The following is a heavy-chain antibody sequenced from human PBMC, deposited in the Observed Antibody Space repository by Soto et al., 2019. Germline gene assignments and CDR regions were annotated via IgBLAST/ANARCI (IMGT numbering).Heavy chain of an antibody. J-gene: IGHJ6*02. CDR3: ARVGSYYDFWSGSPTHTYGMDV. Sequence: VASVKVSCKASGYTFTNFGISWVRQAPGQGLEWMGWISAYNGNTNYAQKFQGRVTMTRNTSISTAYMELSSLRSEDTAVYYCARVGSYYDFWSGSPTHTYGMDVWGQGTTVTVSS. V-gene: IGHV1-18*01. CDR2: ISAYNGNT. D-gene: IGHD3-3*01. CDR1: GYTFTNFG.